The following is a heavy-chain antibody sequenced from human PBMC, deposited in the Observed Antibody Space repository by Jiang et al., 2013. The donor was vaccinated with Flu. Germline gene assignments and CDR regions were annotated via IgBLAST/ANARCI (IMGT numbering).Heavy chain of an antibody. CDR2: TYCRSRWYN. D-gene: IGHD7-27*01. V-gene: IGHV6-1*01. J-gene: IGHJ4*02. CDR3: ARDQDWGWEY. Sequence: SQTLSLTCAISGDSVSSNSAAWNWIRQSPSRGLEWLGRTYCRSRWYNDYAPSLKSRITINGDTSKNQFSLQLNSVTPEDTAIYYCARDQDWGWEYWGQGALVTVSS. CDR1: GDSVSSNSAA.